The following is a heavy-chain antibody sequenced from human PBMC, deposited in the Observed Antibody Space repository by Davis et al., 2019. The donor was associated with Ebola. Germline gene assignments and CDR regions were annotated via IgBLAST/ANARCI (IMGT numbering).Heavy chain of an antibody. CDR3: AKSAGTPGWFGP. CDR1: GFTFSSYA. Sequence: PGGSLRLSCAASGFTFSSYAMSWVRQAPGKGLEWVSVISATGGSTYYADSVKGRFTISRDNSKNTLYMEMNSLRAEDTALYYCAKSAGTPGWFGPWGQRTLVTVSS. CDR2: ISATGGST. D-gene: IGHD1-1*01. V-gene: IGHV3-23*01. J-gene: IGHJ5*02.